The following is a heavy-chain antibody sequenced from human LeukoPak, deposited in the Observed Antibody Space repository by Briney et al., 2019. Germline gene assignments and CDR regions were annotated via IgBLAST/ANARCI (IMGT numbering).Heavy chain of an antibody. D-gene: IGHD3-10*01. CDR2: IYTSGST. V-gene: IGHV4-4*07. J-gene: IGHJ5*02. CDR1: GGSISSYY. Sequence: KPSETLSLTCTVSGGSISSYYWSWIRQPAGKGLEWIGRIYTSGSTNYNPSLKSRVTMSVDTSKNQFSLKLTSVTAADTAVYYCARDRYYYGSGSYEIWFDPWGQGTLVTVSS. CDR3: ARDRYYYGSGSYEIWFDP.